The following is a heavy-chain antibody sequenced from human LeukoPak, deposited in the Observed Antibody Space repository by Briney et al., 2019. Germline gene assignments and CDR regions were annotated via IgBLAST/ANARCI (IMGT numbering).Heavy chain of an antibody. CDR2: IYYSGST. CDR1: GGSISSGGYY. CDR3: ARKPWLSGGAFDI. Sequence: SQTLSLTCTVSGGSISSGGYYWSWIRQHPGKGLEWIGYIYYSGSTYYNPSLKSRVTISVDTSKNQFSLKLSSVTAADTAVYYCARKPWLSGGAFDIWGQGTMVTVSS. J-gene: IGHJ3*02. D-gene: IGHD6-25*01. V-gene: IGHV4-31*03.